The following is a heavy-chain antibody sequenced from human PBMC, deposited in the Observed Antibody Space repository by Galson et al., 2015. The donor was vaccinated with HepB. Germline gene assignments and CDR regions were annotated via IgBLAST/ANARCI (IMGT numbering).Heavy chain of an antibody. CDR2: TYYRSKWYN. Sequence: CAISGDSVSSNSAAWNWIRQSPSRGLEWLGRTYYRSKWYNDYAVSVKSRITINPDTSKNQFSLQLNSVTPEDTAVYYCARSYSSSWIDWFDPWGQGTLVTVSS. CDR1: GDSVSSNSAA. D-gene: IGHD6-13*01. CDR3: ARSYSSSWIDWFDP. V-gene: IGHV6-1*01. J-gene: IGHJ5*02.